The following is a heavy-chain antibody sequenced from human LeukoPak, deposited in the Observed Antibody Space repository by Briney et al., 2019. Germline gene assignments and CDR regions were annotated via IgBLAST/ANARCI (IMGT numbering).Heavy chain of an antibody. D-gene: IGHD2-2*01. CDR2: ISYDGSNK. Sequence: PGGSLRLSCAASGFTFSSYDMHWVRQAPGKGLEWVAVISYDGSNKYYADSVKGRFTISRDNSKNTLYLQMNSLRAEDTAVYYCARAIQLPPSGGLRYWGQGTLVTVSS. J-gene: IGHJ4*02. V-gene: IGHV3-30*04. CDR1: GFTFSSYD. CDR3: ARAIQLPPSGGLRY.